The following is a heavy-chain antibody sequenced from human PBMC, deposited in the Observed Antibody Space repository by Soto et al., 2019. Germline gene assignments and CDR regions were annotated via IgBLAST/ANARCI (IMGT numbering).Heavy chain of an antibody. CDR3: AREGVLVNDFWSGYYFSEGLDFDY. Sequence: GASVKVSCKASGYTFTSYDINWVRQATGQGLEWMGWMNPNSGNTGYAQKFQGRVTMTRNTSISTAYMELSSLRSEDTAVYYCAREGVLVNDFWSGYYFSEGLDFDYWGQGTLVTVSS. CDR2: MNPNSGNT. J-gene: IGHJ4*02. CDR1: GYTFTSYD. D-gene: IGHD3-3*01. V-gene: IGHV1-8*01.